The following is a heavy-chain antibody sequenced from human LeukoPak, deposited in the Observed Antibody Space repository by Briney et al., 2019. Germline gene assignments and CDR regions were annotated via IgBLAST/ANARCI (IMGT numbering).Heavy chain of an antibody. V-gene: IGHV4-39*01. D-gene: IGHD3-22*01. J-gene: IGHJ3*02. CDR1: GGSISSSSYY. CDR3: ARTGNYYDSSGGASDI. CDR2: IYYSGST. Sequence: SETLSLTCTVSGGSISSSSYYWGWIRQPPGKGLEWIGSIYYSGSTYYNPSLKSRVTISVDTSKNQFSLKLSSVTAADTAVYYCARTGNYYDSSGGASDIWGQGTMVTVSS.